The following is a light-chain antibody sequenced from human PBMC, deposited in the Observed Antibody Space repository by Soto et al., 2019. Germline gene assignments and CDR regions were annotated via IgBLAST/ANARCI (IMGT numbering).Light chain of an antibody. CDR3: QQYDDLPIT. V-gene: IGKV1-33*01. Sequence: DIQMTQSPSTVSAYVGDRVTITCQASQDISDNLNWYQQKQGKAPKVLISDVSNLETGVSSRFSGSGSGTDFTFTISSLQAEDVATYYCQQYDDLPITFGQGTRLEIK. CDR1: QDISDN. J-gene: IGKJ5*01. CDR2: DVS.